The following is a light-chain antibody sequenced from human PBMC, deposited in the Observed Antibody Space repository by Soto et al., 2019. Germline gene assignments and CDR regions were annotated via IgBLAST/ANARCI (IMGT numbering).Light chain of an antibody. CDR2: AAS. V-gene: IGKV1-39*01. Sequence: DLQMTQSPSSLSASVGDRVTITCRASESISRHLNWYQQKPGKAPNLLIYAASTLQNGVPSRLSGSGSRTDFTLTISSLQPEDFATYYCQQSYSTLSISFGQGTRLEIK. J-gene: IGKJ5*01. CDR3: QQSYSTLSIS. CDR1: ESISRH.